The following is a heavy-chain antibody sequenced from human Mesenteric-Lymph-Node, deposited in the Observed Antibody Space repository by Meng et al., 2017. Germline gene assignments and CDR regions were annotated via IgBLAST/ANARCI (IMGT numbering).Heavy chain of an antibody. Sequence: SQTRSLTGAISGDSVSSNSAAWNWIRQSPSRGLEWLGRTYYRSKWYNDYAVSVKSRITINPDTSKNQFSLQLNSVTPEDTAVYYCARDYDILTGYYSPGWFDPWGQGTLVTVAS. V-gene: IGHV6-1*01. CDR1: GDSVSSNSAA. CDR2: TYYRSKWYN. J-gene: IGHJ5*02. CDR3: ARDYDILTGYYSPGWFDP. D-gene: IGHD3-9*01.